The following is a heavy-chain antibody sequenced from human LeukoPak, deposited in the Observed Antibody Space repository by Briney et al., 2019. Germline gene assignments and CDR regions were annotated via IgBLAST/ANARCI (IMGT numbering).Heavy chain of an antibody. V-gene: IGHV4-4*07. J-gene: IGHJ4*02. CDR2: IYTNGNT. D-gene: IGHD3-10*01. CDR1: GGSIGTYY. Sequence: PSETLSLTCTVSGGSIGTYYWSWIRQPAGKGLEWIGRIYTNGNTKYNPSLKSRVTISVDTSKNQFSLKLTSLTAADTAIYYCARDSGRRGYPEYSFDYWGQATLVTVS. CDR3: ARDSGRRGYPEYSFDY.